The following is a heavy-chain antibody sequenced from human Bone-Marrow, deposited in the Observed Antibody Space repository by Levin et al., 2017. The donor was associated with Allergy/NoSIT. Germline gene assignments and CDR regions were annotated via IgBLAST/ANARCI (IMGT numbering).Heavy chain of an antibody. J-gene: IGHJ4*02. CDR2: ISSDGSHT. V-gene: IGHV3-30*04. Sequence: GGSLRLSCAASGFTFSDYTLHWVRQTPGQGLEWVALISSDGSHTYSADSAKGRFTISRDNSKNTLFLEMNSLRAEDTAIYYCARAGCNAGNCYFNYWGQGTLVTVSS. CDR3: ARAGCNAGNCYFNY. CDR1: GFTFSDYT. D-gene: IGHD3-16*01.